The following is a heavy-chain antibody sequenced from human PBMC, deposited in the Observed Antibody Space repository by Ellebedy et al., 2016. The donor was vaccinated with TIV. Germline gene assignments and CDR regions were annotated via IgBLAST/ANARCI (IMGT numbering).Heavy chain of an antibody. CDR2: ISGSGDRT. J-gene: IGHJ6*02. Sequence: PGGSLRLSCAASGFTFSISAMSWVRQAPGKGLEWVSVISGSGDRTYYADSVKGRFTISRDNSKNTLYLQMNSLTDEDTALYFCARGRYLSRHSLDVWGQGTTVTVSS. CDR1: GFTFSISA. D-gene: IGHD1-26*01. CDR3: ARGRYLSRHSLDV. V-gene: IGHV3-23*01.